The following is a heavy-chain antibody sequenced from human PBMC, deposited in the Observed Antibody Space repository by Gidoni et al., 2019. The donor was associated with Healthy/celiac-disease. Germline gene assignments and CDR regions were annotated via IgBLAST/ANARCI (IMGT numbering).Heavy chain of an antibody. CDR2: INHSGST. Sequence: QVQLQQWGAGLLKPSETLSLTCAVYGGSFSGYCWSWIRQPPGKGLEWIGEINHSGSTNYNPSLKSRVTISVDTSMNQFSLKLSSVTAADTAVYYCARGDPVVPAASRGYGMDVWGQGTTVTVSS. CDR3: ARGDPVVPAASRGYGMDV. V-gene: IGHV4-34*01. CDR1: GGSFSGYC. D-gene: IGHD2-2*01. J-gene: IGHJ6*02.